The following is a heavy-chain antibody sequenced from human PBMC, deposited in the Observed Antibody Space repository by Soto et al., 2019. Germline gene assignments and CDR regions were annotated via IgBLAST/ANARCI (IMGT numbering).Heavy chain of an antibody. CDR1: GFTFSSCS. CDR2: ISSSSGTI. D-gene: IGHD6-6*01. V-gene: IGHV3-48*01. Sequence: EVQLVESGGGLVQPGGSLRLSCAASGFTFSSCSMNWVRQAPGKGLEWVSYISSSSGTIYYADSVKGRFTISRDNAKNSLYLQMNSLRAEDTAVYYCAKDRFYSSSPTAFDIWGQGTMVTVSS. CDR3: AKDRFYSSSPTAFDI. J-gene: IGHJ3*02.